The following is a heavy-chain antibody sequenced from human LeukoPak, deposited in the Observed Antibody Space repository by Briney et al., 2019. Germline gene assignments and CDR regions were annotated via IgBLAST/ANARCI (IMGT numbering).Heavy chain of an antibody. CDR2: INPNSDAT. Sequence: ASVKVSCKASGYTFTGYYMHWVRQAPGQGLEWMGWINPNSDATDYAQNFQGRVTMTRDTSISTAYLELNSLRSDDTAVYYCAPTSKYGDYYFDYWGQGTLVTVSS. CDR1: GYTFTGYY. V-gene: IGHV1-2*02. CDR3: APTSKYGDYYFDY. D-gene: IGHD4-17*01. J-gene: IGHJ4*02.